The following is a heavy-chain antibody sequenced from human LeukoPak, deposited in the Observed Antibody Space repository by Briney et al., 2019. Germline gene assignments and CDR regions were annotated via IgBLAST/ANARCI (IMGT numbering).Heavy chain of an antibody. CDR3: ARVGSTVGITGMDV. CDR1: GASISSHY. V-gene: IGHV4-59*11. CDR2: IFYGSP. Sequence: SETLSLTCTVSGASISSHYWSWIRQPPGKGLKWIGYIFYGSPHYNPSLKSRVTILADTSKSQPSLRLTSVTAADTAVYYCARVGSTVGITGMDVWGTGTTVTVSS. D-gene: IGHD3-3*01. J-gene: IGHJ6*04.